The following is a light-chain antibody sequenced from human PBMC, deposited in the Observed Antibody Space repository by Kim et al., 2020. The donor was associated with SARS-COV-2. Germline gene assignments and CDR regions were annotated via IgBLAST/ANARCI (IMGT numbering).Light chain of an antibody. V-gene: IGKV3-20*01. CDR3: QQYGDSPYT. Sequence: LSPGERATHSFRASQSVSDSYVALYQQRPGQAPRLLIYGAFSRATGIPDRFSRSGSGTEFLLTISRLEPEDSAVYHCQQYGDSPYTFGQGTKLEI. CDR2: GAF. CDR1: QSVSDSY. J-gene: IGKJ2*01.